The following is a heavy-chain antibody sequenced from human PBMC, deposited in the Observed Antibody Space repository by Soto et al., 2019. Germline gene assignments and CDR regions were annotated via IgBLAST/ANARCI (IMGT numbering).Heavy chain of an antibody. CDR1: GGSFSGYY. CDR3: ARGRYDFWSGYYKGAYFDY. Sequence: QVQLQQWGAGLLKPSETLSLTCAVYGGSFSGYYWSWIRQPPGKGLEWIGEINHSGSTNYNPSLKSRVTISVDTSKHQFSLKLSSVTAADTAVYYCARGRYDFWSGYYKGAYFDYWGQGTLVTVSS. V-gene: IGHV4-34*01. CDR2: INHSGST. D-gene: IGHD3-3*01. J-gene: IGHJ4*02.